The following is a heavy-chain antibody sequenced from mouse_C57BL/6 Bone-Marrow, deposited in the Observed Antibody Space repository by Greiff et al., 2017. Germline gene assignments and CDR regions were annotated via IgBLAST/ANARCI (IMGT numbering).Heavy chain of an antibody. CDR1: GYTFTSYW. J-gene: IGHJ3*01. CDR2: IHPNSGST. CDR3: ARKGGMVTTTDDGFAY. V-gene: IGHV1-64*01. Sequence: VQLQQPGAELVKPGASVKLSCKASGYTFTSYWMHWVKQRPGQGLEWIGMIHPNSGSTNYNEKFKSKATLTVNKSSSTASMQLSSLTSEVSAVYYCARKGGMVTTTDDGFAYWGQGTLVTVSA. D-gene: IGHD2-2*01.